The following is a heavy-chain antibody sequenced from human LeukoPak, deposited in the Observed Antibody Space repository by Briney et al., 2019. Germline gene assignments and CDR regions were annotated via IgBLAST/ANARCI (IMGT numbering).Heavy chain of an antibody. V-gene: IGHV3-15*01. D-gene: IGHD3-10*01. Sequence: PGGSLRLSCAASGFTFSNAWMSWVRQAPGKGLEWVGRIKSKTDGGTTDYAAPVKGRFTISRDDSRNTLFLQMNTLKTEDTAVYYCAKGTIMLRGVMVLWGQGTLVTVSS. CDR1: GFTFSNAW. J-gene: IGHJ4*02. CDR2: IKSKTDGGTT. CDR3: AKGTIMLRGVMVL.